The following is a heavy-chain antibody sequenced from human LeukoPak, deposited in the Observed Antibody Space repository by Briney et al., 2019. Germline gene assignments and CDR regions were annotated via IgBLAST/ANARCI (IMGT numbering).Heavy chain of an antibody. Sequence: ASVKGSCKASGYTFTSYDINWVRQATGQGLEWMGWMNPNSGNTGYAQKFQGRVTMTRNTSISTAYMELSSLRSEGTAVYYCARGSGGSYYFDYWGQGTLVTVSS. CDR3: ARGSGGSYYFDY. V-gene: IGHV1-8*01. D-gene: IGHD1-26*01. J-gene: IGHJ4*02. CDR2: MNPNSGNT. CDR1: GYTFTSYD.